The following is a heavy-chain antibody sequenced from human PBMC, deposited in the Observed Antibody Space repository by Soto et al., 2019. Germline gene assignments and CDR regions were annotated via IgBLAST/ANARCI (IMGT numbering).Heavy chain of an antibody. CDR3: ARDQGYVLFDP. Sequence: QVQLVESGGGVVQPGRSLRLSCAASGFTFSSYAMHWVRQAPGKGLEGVAVISYDGSNKYYAASVKGRFTISRDNSKNTLYLQMNSLRAEDTAVYYCARDQGYVLFDPWGQGTLVTVSS. D-gene: IGHD2-2*01. CDR2: ISYDGSNK. J-gene: IGHJ5*02. V-gene: IGHV3-30-3*01. CDR1: GFTFSSYA.